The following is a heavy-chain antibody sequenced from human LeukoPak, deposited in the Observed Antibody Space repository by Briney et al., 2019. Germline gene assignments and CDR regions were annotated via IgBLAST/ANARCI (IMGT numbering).Heavy chain of an antibody. Sequence: PSETLSPTCTVSGGSISSGDYYWSWIRQPPGKGLEWIGYIYYSGSTYYNPSLKSRVTISVDTSKNQFSLKLSSVTAADTAVYYCARGQAYDSSGYPFLFQHWGQGTLVTVSS. D-gene: IGHD3-22*01. CDR3: ARGQAYDSSGYPFLFQH. V-gene: IGHV4-30-4*01. J-gene: IGHJ1*01. CDR1: GGSISSGDYY. CDR2: IYYSGST.